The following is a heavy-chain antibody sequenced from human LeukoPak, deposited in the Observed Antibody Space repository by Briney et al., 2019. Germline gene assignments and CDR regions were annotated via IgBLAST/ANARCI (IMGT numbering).Heavy chain of an antibody. V-gene: IGHV3-23*01. CDR3: AKANMVRGVTLKFDY. CDR2: ISGSGGST. Sequence: QASETLSLTCTVSGGSISSSSYYWGWVRQAPGKGLEWVSAISGSGGSTYYADSVKGRFTISRDNSKNTLYLQMNSLRAEDTAVYYCAKANMVRGVTLKFDYWGRGTLVTVSS. CDR1: GGSISSSSYY. D-gene: IGHD3-10*01. J-gene: IGHJ4*02.